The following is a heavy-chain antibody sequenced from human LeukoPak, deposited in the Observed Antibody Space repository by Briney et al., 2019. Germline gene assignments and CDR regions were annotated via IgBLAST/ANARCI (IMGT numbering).Heavy chain of an antibody. D-gene: IGHD1-14*01. CDR3: ASGLPPGIIDY. V-gene: IGHV3-53*01. CDR2: IYSGGST. CDR1: GFIFSSNY. J-gene: IGHJ4*02. Sequence: GGSLRLSCAASGFIFSSNYMTWVRQAPGKGLEWVSVIYSGGSTYYADSVKGRFTISRDNSKNTLYLQMNSLRAEDTAVYYCASGLPPGIIDYWGQGTLVTVSS.